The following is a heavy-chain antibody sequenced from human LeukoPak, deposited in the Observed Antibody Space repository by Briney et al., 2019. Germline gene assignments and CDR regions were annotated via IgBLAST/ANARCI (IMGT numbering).Heavy chain of an antibody. J-gene: IGHJ4*01. V-gene: IGHV4-59*08. Sequence: SSETLSLTCTVSGGSISGCYWSWIRQPPGKGPEWSVCIYYSGSTNYNPSLKSRDTISEDTSKNPCSLKVNSVSAADTAVYYCARLASSGSSHCDYWGQGTLVTVSS. CDR2: IYYSGST. D-gene: IGHD6-19*01. CDR3: ARLASSGSSHCDY. CDR1: GGSISGCY.